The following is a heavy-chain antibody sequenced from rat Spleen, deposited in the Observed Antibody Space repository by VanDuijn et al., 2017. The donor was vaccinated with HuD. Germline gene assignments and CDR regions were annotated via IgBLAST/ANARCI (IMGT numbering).Heavy chain of an antibody. J-gene: IGHJ2*01. CDR1: GFTFSDYY. CDR2: ITTGGAIT. Sequence: EVQLVESDGGLVQPGRSLKLSCEASGFTFSDYYMVWVRQAPTKGLEWVASITTGGAITSYRDSVKGRFTISRDTAKSTLYLQMDSLRSEDTATYYCARHGYDGSYYYWDYWGQGVMVTVSS. D-gene: IGHD1-12*02. V-gene: IGHV5-25*01. CDR3: ARHGYDGSYYYWDY.